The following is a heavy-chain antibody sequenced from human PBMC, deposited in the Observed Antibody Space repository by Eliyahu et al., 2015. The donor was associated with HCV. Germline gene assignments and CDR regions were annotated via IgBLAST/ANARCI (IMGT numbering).Heavy chain of an antibody. J-gene: IGHJ3*02. D-gene: IGHD1-26*01. CDR2: ISPYSGXT. CDR1: GYTFTSXG. Sequence: QVQLVQSGAEVKKPGASVKVSCKTSGYTFTSXGXXWVRQAPGQGLEWMGWISPYSGXTNXAQKLQGRVSMTTDTSTSTAYMEVRSLRSDDTSVYYCARDRVPYSGSYWANDAFDIWGQGTMVTVSS. CDR3: ARDRVPYSGSYWANDAFDI. V-gene: IGHV1-18*01.